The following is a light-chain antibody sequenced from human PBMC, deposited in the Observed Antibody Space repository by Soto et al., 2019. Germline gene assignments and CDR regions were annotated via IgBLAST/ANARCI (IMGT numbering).Light chain of an antibody. CDR2: DAS. Sequence: DIQMTQSPSTLSASVGDRVVITCRASQTISQWLAWYQQKPGKAPRFLIYDASTLESGVPSRFSGSAFGTEFTLTISSLQPEDFATYYCQQLAGFPIAFGQGTRLEIK. CDR1: QTISQW. CDR3: QQLAGFPIA. V-gene: IGKV1-5*01. J-gene: IGKJ5*01.